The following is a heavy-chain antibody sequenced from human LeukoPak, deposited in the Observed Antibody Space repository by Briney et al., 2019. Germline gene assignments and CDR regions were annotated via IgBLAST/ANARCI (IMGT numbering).Heavy chain of an antibody. V-gene: IGHV1-69*13. CDR3: ARSKWTEAYYYYYGMDV. J-gene: IGHJ6*02. CDR1: GGTFSSYA. Sequence: ASVTVSCEASGGTFSSYAISWVRQAPGQGLEWMGGIIPIFGTANYAQKFQGRVTITADESTSTAYMELSSLRSEDTAVYYCARSKWTEAYYYYYGMDVWGQGTTVTVSS. CDR2: IIPIFGTA. D-gene: IGHD1-26*01.